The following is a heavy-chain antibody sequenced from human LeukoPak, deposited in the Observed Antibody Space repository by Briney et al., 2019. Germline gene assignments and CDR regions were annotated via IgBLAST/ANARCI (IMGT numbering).Heavy chain of an antibody. V-gene: IGHV4-39*01. D-gene: IGHD6-19*01. CDR1: GGSISSSSYC. CDR2: IYYSGST. Sequence: SETLSLTCTVSGGSISSSSYCWGWIRQPPGKGLEWIGSIYYSGSTYYNPSLKSRVTISVDTSKNQFSLKLSSVTAADTAVYYCARFNTGSGWSDAFVIWGQGTMVTVSS. J-gene: IGHJ3*02. CDR3: ARFNTGSGWSDAFVI.